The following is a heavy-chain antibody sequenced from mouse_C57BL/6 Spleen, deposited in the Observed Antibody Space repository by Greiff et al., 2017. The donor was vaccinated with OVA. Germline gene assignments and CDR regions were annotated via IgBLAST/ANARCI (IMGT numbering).Heavy chain of an antibody. CDR3: AGANYYAMDY. CDR2: ISNGGGST. J-gene: IGHJ4*01. CDR1: GFTFSDYY. D-gene: IGHD4-1*01. V-gene: IGHV5-12*01. Sequence: EVKLEESGGGLVQPGGSLKLSCAASGFTFSDYYMYWVRQTPEKRLEWVAYISNGGGSTYYPDTVKGRFTISRDNAKNTLYLQMSRLKSEDTAMYYCAGANYYAMDYWGQGTSVTVSS.